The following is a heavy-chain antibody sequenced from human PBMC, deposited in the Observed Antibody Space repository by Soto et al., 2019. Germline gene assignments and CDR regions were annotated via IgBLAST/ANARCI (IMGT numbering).Heavy chain of an antibody. Sequence: QVQLVQSGAEVKKPGSSVKVSCKASGGTFSSYAISWVRQAPGQGLEWMGGIIPIFGTANYAQTFQGRVTITADESTSTAYRELSSMRSEVTAVYYCARKVAKIMGWFDPWGQGALVTVSA. J-gene: IGHJ5*02. CDR1: GGTFSSYA. CDR2: IIPIFGTA. V-gene: IGHV1-69*12. CDR3: ARKVAKIMGWFDP. D-gene: IGHD5-12*01.